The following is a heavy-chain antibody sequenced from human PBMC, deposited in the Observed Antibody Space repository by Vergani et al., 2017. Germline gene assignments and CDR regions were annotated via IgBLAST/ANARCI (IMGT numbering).Heavy chain of an antibody. CDR2: ISGSGGST. J-gene: IGHJ6*03. CDR1: GFTFSSYA. V-gene: IGHV3-23*01. D-gene: IGHD3-9*01. CDR3: AKGEVLRYLDWLPTEYYYYMDV. Sequence: EVQLLESGGGLVQPGGSLRLSCAASGFTFSSYAMSWVRQAPGKGLEWVSAISGSGGSTSYADSVKGRFTISRDNSKNTLYLQMNSLRAEDTAVYYCAKGEVLRYLDWLPTEYYYYMDVWGKGP.